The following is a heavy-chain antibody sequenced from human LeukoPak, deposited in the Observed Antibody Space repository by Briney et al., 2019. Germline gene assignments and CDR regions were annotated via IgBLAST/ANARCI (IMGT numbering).Heavy chain of an antibody. CDR2: ISSSSSYI. D-gene: IGHD5-24*01. CDR3: ARTEGRDGYNFGAVGNY. V-gene: IGHV3-21*01. J-gene: IGHJ4*02. Sequence: GGSLRLSCAASGFTFSSYSMNWVRQAPGKGLEWVSSISSSSSYIYYADSVKGRFTISRDNAKNSLYLQMNSLRDEDTAVYYCARTEGRDGYNFGAVGNYWGQGTLVTVSS. CDR1: GFTFSSYS.